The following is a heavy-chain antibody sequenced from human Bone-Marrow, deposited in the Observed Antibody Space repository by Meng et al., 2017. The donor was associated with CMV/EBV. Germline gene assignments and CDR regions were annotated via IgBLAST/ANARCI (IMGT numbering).Heavy chain of an antibody. V-gene: IGHV1-18*01. Sequence: GESLKISCAASGFTFSSYWMSWVRQAPGKGLEWMGWISAYNGNTNYAQKLQGRVTMTTDTSTSTAYMELRSLRSDDTAVYYCARDHYYDSSGYYNPDYWGQGTLVTVSS. CDR1: GFTFSSYW. CDR2: ISAYNGNT. D-gene: IGHD3-22*01. J-gene: IGHJ4*02. CDR3: ARDHYYDSSGYYNPDY.